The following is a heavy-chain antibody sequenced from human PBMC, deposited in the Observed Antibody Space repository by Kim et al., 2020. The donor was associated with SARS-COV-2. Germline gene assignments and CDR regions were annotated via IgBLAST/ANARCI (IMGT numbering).Heavy chain of an antibody. D-gene: IGHD1-26*01. V-gene: IGHV3-74*01. J-gene: IGHJ4*02. CDR2: INRDGGTT. CDR1: GFTFSSYW. CDR3: TSRRYTGTYYYFDY. Sequence: GGSLRLSCAASGFTFSSYWMHWVRQAPGKGLVWVSRINRDGGTTSYADSVKGRFTISRDNAKSTLYLQMNSLRAEDTAVYYCTSRRYTGTYYYFDYWGQGTLVTVS.